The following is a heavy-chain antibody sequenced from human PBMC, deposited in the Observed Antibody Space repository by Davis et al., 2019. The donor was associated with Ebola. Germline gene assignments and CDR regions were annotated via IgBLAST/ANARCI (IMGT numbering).Heavy chain of an antibody. CDR1: GYTFTSYA. J-gene: IGHJ4*02. Sequence: VKVSCKASGYTFTSYAMHWVRQAPGQRLEWMGWINAGNGNTKYSQKFQGRVTITRDTSASTACMELSSLRSEDTAVYYCARRMAGSYPLNLDYWGQGTLVTVSS. D-gene: IGHD1-26*01. CDR2: INAGNGNT. V-gene: IGHV1-3*01. CDR3: ARRMAGSYPLNLDY.